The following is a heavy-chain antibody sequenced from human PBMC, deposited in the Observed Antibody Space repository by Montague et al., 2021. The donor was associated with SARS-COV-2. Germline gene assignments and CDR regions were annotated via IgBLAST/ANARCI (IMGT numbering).Heavy chain of an antibody. CDR1: GGSINNYY. CDR2: IFYSGGSA. D-gene: IGHD1-1*01. V-gene: IGHV4-59*01. Sequence: SETLSLTCTVSGGSINNYYWSWIRQPPGKGLEWVGYIFYSGGSAAYNPSLQSRVTISVDTSKNQFSLNLNSVTAADTAVYYCARVGSQVVPGTREYFQHWGQGILVSVSS. CDR3: ARVGSQVVPGTREYFQH. J-gene: IGHJ1*01.